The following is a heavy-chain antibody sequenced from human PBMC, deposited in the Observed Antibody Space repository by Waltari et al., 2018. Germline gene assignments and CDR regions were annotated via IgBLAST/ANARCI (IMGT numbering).Heavy chain of an antibody. CDR2: ISDYDRNI. V-gene: IGHV1-18*04. CDR3: ARRRRIAVTDSEAFYFDY. D-gene: IGHD6-19*01. J-gene: IGHJ4*02. CDR1: GYTFTDYV. Sequence: QVQLVQSGPEVKKPGASVKVSCKASGYTFTDYVINWVRQAPGQGLEGMGWISDYDRNINYARKVQDSVTMTTDTSATTSYMELRSLRSDDAAMYYCARRRRIAVTDSEAFYFDYWGQGTLVTVSS.